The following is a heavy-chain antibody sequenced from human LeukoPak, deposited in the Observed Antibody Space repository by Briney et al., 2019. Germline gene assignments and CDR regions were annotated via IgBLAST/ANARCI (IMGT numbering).Heavy chain of an antibody. V-gene: IGHV4-39*02. D-gene: IGHD6-13*01. Sequence: SETLSLTCTVSGGSISSTNYHWGWIRRPPGKGLEWIGTIYYSGSTYYNPSLKSRVTIFVDTSKNHFSLRLSSVTAADTAVYYCARLSTAHVAAAGTGFDCWGQGTLVTVSS. CDR1: GGSISSTNYH. CDR2: IYYSGST. J-gene: IGHJ4*02. CDR3: ARLSTAHVAAAGTGFDC.